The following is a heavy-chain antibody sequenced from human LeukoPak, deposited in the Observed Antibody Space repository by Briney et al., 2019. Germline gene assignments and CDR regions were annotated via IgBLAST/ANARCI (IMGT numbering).Heavy chain of an antibody. Sequence: SETLSLTCTVSGYAISSGYYWGWIRQTPGKGLEWIARIYHDGSTHYNPSLKSRATMSVDTSKNQFSLKLTSVTAADTAVYYCARSGSGHGEFFQYWGQGTLVTVSS. CDR1: GYAISSGYY. D-gene: IGHD2-15*01. J-gene: IGHJ1*01. CDR3: ARSGSGHGEFFQY. V-gene: IGHV4-38-2*02. CDR2: IYHDGST.